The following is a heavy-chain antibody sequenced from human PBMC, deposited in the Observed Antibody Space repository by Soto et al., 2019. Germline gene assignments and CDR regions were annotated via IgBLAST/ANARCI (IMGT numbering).Heavy chain of an antibody. CDR2: INHSGST. Sequence: QVQLQQWGAGLLKPSETLSLTCAVYGGSFSGYYWSWIRQPPGKGLEWIGEINHSGSTNHNPSLKSRVTISVDTSKNQFSLKLSSVTAADTAVYYCARQVGTRGADWFDPWGQGTLVTVSS. V-gene: IGHV4-34*01. CDR1: GGSFSGYY. CDR3: ARQVGTRGADWFDP. J-gene: IGHJ5*02. D-gene: IGHD2-21*02.